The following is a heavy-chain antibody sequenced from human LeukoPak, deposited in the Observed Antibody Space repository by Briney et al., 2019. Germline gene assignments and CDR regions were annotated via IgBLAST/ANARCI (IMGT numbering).Heavy chain of an antibody. CDR2: IIPIFGTA. J-gene: IGHJ4*02. CDR3: ARSSIIATAGPFYFDY. Sequence: ASVKVSCKASGGTFSSYAISWVRQAPGQGLEWMGGIIPIFGTANYAQKFQGRVTITADKPTSTAYMELSSLRSEDTAVYHCARSSIIATAGPFYFDYWGQGTLVTVSS. CDR1: GGTFSSYA. V-gene: IGHV1-69*06. D-gene: IGHD6-13*01.